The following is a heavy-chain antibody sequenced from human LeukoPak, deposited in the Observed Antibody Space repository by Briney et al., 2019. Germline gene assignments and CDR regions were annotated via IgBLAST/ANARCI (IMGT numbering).Heavy chain of an antibody. D-gene: IGHD1-26*01. V-gene: IGHV5-51*01. J-gene: IGHJ5*02. CDR1: GHRFTNHW. CDR3: ARRPYSGSPNWFDP. Sequence: GESLKISCEASGHRFTNHWIGWVRQMPGKGLEWMGIINLGDSETKYSPSFQGQVTISLDKSTSTAYLQWRSLKAPDTAMYYCARRPYSGSPNWFDPWGQGTLVTVSS. CDR2: INLGDSET.